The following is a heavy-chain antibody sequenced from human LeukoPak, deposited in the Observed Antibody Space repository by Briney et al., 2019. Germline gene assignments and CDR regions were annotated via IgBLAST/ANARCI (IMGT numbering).Heavy chain of an antibody. CDR2: IYLGDSDT. J-gene: IGHJ2*01. Sequence: GESLKISCKGSGFSFTTYWIAWVRQMPGKGLEWMGIIYLGDSDTRYSPSFQGQVTISADKSIGTAYLQWSSLKASDTAMYYCARHPRLDWYFDLWGRGTLVTVSS. D-gene: IGHD3-9*01. CDR1: GFSFTTYW. CDR3: ARHPRLDWYFDL. V-gene: IGHV5-51*01.